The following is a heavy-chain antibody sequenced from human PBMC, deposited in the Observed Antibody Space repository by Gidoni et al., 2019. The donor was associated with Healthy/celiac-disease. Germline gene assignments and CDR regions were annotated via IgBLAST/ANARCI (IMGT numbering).Heavy chain of an antibody. CDR3: ARLQFIDSSSWYYFDY. CDR1: GGSITPSNW. CDR2: IYHIGST. D-gene: IGHD6-13*01. J-gene: IGHJ4*02. Sequence: QVQLQESGPGLVQPSGTLSLTSAFSGGSITPSNWWSWVRQPPGKGLEWIGEIYHIGSTNYNPSLKSRVTISVDKSKNQFSLKLSSVTAADTAVYYCARLQFIDSSSWYYFDYWGQGTLVTVSS. V-gene: IGHV4-4*02.